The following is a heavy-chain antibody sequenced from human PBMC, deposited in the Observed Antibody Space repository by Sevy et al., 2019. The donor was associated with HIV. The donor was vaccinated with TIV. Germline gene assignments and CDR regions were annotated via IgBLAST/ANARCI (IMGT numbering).Heavy chain of an antibody. V-gene: IGHV3-9*01. CDR3: ASDLNRGCDSLNCYSCYFYYYGLDV. CDR2: ISWNSGSI. J-gene: IGHJ6*02. Sequence: GGSLRLSCAASGFSFNGYAMHWVRQAPGKGLEWVAGISWNSGSIDYAGSVKGRFTSSRDNATQSIHLQMNSLRADDTALSYCASDLNRGCDSLNCYSCYFYYYGLDVWGQGTTVTVSS. CDR1: GFSFNGYA. D-gene: IGHD2-21*02.